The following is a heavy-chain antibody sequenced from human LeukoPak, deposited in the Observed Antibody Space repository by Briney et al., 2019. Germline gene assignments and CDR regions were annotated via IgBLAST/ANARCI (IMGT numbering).Heavy chain of an antibody. J-gene: IGHJ4*02. CDR3: ARGGFTDYSGLDY. Sequence: ASVKVSCKASGFTFTSYDISWVRQAPGQGPEWMGWVSAYNGNTNYAQKLRGRVTMTTDTSTSTAYMELRSLRSDDTAVYYCARGGFTDYSGLDYWGQGTLVTVSS. CDR2: VSAYNGNT. D-gene: IGHD3-9*01. V-gene: IGHV1-18*04. CDR1: GFTFTSYD.